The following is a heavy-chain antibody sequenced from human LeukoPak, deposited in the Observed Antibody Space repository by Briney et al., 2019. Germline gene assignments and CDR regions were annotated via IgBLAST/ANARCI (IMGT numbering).Heavy chain of an antibody. CDR1: GFTFSSYW. J-gene: IGHJ4*02. CDR3: ARVMPIEKFDY. CDR2: INSDGSST. D-gene: IGHD5-24*01. Sequence: GGSLRLSCAASGFTFSSYWMHWVRQAPGKGLVWVSRINSDGSSTSYADSVKGRFTISRDNAKNMLYLQMNSLRAEDTAVYYCARVMPIEKFDYWGQGTLVTVSS. V-gene: IGHV3-74*01.